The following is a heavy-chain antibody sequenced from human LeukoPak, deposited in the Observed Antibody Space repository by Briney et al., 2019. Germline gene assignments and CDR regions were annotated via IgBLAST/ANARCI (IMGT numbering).Heavy chain of an antibody. CDR2: ISYDGSNK. V-gene: IGHV3-30*04. D-gene: IGHD1-26*01. Sequence: PGGSLRLSRAASGFTFSSYAMQWVSQAPGKGLEWVAVISYDGSNKYYADSVKGRFTISRDNSKNTLDLQMSSLRAEDTAVYYCARVYRSGSYYGYYYYYGMDVWGQGTTVTVSS. CDR1: GFTFSSYA. J-gene: IGHJ6*02. CDR3: ARVYRSGSYYGYYYYYGMDV.